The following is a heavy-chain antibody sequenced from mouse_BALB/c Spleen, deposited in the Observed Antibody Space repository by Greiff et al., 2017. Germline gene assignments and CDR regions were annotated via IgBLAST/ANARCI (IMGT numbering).Heavy chain of an antibody. Sequence: DVKLVESGGGLVKPGGSLKLSCAASGFTFSSYAMSWVRQTPEKRLEWVASISSGGSTYYPDSVKGRFTISRDNARNILYLQMSSLRSEDTAMYYCARAPLGHAMDYWGQGTSVTVSS. D-gene: IGHD2-10*02. CDR1: GFTFSSYA. CDR2: ISSGGST. V-gene: IGHV5-6-5*01. CDR3: ARAPLGHAMDY. J-gene: IGHJ4*01.